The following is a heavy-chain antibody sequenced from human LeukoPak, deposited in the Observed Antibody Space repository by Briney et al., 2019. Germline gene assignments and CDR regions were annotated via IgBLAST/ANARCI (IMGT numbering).Heavy chain of an antibody. CDR2: ISAYNGNT. D-gene: IGHD3-9*01. J-gene: IGHJ4*02. CDR3: ASVYYDILTGYYRLDY. Sequence: GASVKVSCKASGYTFTSYGVSWVRQAPGQGLEWMGWISAYNGNTNYAQKLQGRVTMTTDTSTSTAYMELRSLRSDDTAVYYCASVYYDILTGYYRLDYRGQGTLVTVSS. V-gene: IGHV1-18*01. CDR1: GYTFTSYG.